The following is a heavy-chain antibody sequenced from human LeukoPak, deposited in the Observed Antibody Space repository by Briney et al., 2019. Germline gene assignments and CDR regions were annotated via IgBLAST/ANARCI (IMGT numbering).Heavy chain of an antibody. D-gene: IGHD6-19*01. Sequence: SETLSLACTVSGGSISSYYWSWIRQPPGKGLEWIGYIYYSGSTNYNPSLKSRVTISVDTSKNQFSLKLSSVTAADTAVYYCARGYSSGYFDYWGQGTLVTVSS. CDR3: ARGYSSGYFDY. V-gene: IGHV4-59*01. J-gene: IGHJ4*02. CDR1: GGSISSYY. CDR2: IYYSGST.